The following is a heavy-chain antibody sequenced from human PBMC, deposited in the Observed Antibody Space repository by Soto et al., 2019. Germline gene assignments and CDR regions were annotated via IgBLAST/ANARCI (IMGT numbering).Heavy chain of an antibody. V-gene: IGHV3-30-3*01. CDR2: ISYDGSNK. CDR3: AREGGWLQSYWYFDL. D-gene: IGHD5-12*01. Sequence: QVQLVESGGGVVQPGRSLRLSCAASGFTFSSYAMHWVRQAPGKGLEWVAVISYDGSNKYYADSVKGQFTISRDNSKNTLYLQMNSLRAEDTAVYYCAREGGWLQSYWYFDLWGRGTLVTVSS. J-gene: IGHJ2*01. CDR1: GFTFSSYA.